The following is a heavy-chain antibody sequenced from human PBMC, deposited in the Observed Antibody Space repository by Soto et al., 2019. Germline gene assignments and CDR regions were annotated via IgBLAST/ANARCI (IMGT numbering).Heavy chain of an antibody. D-gene: IGHD3-16*01. J-gene: IGHJ6*02. V-gene: IGHV1-18*01. CDR2: LSPYTGNT. Sequence: QVQLVQSGDEVKKPGASVKVSCKASGYIFVNYGIAWVRQAPRQGLEWMGWLSPYTGNTHSASKVQGRLTMTTDTSTSTAYMDLWSLTSDDTAVYYCVMVDNYVTPTPQDVWGQGTTVTVSS. CDR3: VMVDNYVTPTPQDV. CDR1: GYIFVNYG.